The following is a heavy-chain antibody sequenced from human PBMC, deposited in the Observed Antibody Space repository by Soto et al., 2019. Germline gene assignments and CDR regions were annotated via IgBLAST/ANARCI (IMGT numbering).Heavy chain of an antibody. CDR1: GGSVSSGSFY. Sequence: SETLSLTCTVSGGSVSSGSFYWSWIRQPPGKGLEWIGFIYNNRSFNYNPSLKSRVTISVDTSKHQFSLKLSSVTAADTAVYYCARVPLGYNSSHYFDFWGQGALVTVSS. V-gene: IGHV4-61*01. J-gene: IGHJ4*02. CDR3: ARVPLGYNSSHYFDF. CDR2: IYNNRSF. D-gene: IGHD6-6*01.